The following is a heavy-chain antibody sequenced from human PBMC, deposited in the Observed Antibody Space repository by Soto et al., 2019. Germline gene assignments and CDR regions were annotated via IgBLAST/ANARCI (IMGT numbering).Heavy chain of an antibody. CDR1: GGTFSSYA. V-gene: IGHV1-69*12. Sequence: QVQLVQTGAEVKKPGSSVKVSCKASGGTFSSYAISWVRQAPGQGLEWMGGIIPIFGTANYAQKFQGRVTITADESTSTAYMGLSSLRSEDTAVYYCAREMATIARFDAFDIWGQGTMVTVSS. J-gene: IGHJ3*02. CDR2: IIPIFGTA. D-gene: IGHD5-12*01. CDR3: AREMATIARFDAFDI.